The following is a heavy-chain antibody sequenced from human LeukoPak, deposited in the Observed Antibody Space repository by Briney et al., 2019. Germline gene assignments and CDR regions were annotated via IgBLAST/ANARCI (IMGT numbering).Heavy chain of an antibody. V-gene: IGHV1-2*02. Sequence: GASVKVSCKVSGYTLTELSMHWVRQAPGKGLEWMGWINPNSGATNYAQKFQGRVTMTRDTSIITAYMELSRLTSDDTAVYYCARSIAVAPFDYWGQGTLVTVSS. J-gene: IGHJ4*02. CDR2: INPNSGAT. CDR1: GYTLTELS. D-gene: IGHD6-19*01. CDR3: ARSIAVAPFDY.